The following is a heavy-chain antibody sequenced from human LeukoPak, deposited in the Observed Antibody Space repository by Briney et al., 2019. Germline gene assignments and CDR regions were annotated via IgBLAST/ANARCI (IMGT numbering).Heavy chain of an antibody. V-gene: IGHV4-30-2*01. J-gene: IGHJ4*02. CDR3: ARGGSWFGELSY. CDR2: IYHSGST. CDR1: GGSISSGGYS. D-gene: IGHD3-10*01. Sequence: SETLSLTCAVSGGSISSGGYSWSWIRQPPGKGLEWIGYIYHSGSTYYNPSLKSRVTISVDRSKNQFSLKLSSVAAADTAVYYCARGGSWFGELSYWGQGTLVTVSS.